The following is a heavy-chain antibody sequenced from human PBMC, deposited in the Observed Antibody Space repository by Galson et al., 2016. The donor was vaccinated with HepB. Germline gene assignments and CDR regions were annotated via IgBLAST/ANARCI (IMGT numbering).Heavy chain of an antibody. CDR3: ARLFASGRKYDAFDI. CDR2: INQDGSEK. V-gene: IGHV3-7*01. J-gene: IGHJ3*02. Sequence: SLRLSCAASGFTFRSYWMSWVRQAPGKGLEWVANINQDGSEKYSVDSVKGRFTISRNQFSLQLTSVTAADTAVYYCARLFASGRKYDAFDIWGQGTVVTVSS. D-gene: IGHD3-10*01. CDR1: GFTFRSYW.